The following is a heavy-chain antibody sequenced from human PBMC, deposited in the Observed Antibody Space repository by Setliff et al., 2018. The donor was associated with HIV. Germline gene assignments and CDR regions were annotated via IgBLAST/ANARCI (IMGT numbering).Heavy chain of an antibody. CDR3: ARQLSNSFDY. V-gene: IGHV1-2*02. CDR1: GYTFTDYF. J-gene: IGHJ4*02. D-gene: IGHD1-1*01. CDR2: ISPDNANT. Sequence: ASVKVSCKSSGYTFTDYFMHWVRQAPGQGLEWMGWISPDNANTRISQKFRGSVTMTRDRSINTTYMEFTGLTSDDTAVYYCARQLSNSFDYWGQGTLVTV.